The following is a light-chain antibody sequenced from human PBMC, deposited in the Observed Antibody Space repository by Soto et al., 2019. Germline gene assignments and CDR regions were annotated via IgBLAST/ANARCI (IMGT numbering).Light chain of an antibody. CDR1: QSVSSSY. J-gene: IGKJ1*01. CDR2: VAS. CDR3: QQYGSSPWT. V-gene: IGKV3-20*01. Sequence: EIVLTQSPGTLSLSLGERATLSCRASQSVSSSYLAWYQQKPGQAPRLLIYVASSRAPGIPDRFSGSGSGTEFTLTISRLEPDDFAVYYCQQYGSSPWTFGQGTKVEIK.